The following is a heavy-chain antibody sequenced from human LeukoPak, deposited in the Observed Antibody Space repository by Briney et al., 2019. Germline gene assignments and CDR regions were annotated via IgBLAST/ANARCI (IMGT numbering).Heavy chain of an antibody. D-gene: IGHD6-19*01. CDR3: ARVTYSSGSFDY. CDR1: GYSISSGYY. J-gene: IGHJ4*02. V-gene: IGHV4-38-2*02. CDR2: IYHSGST. Sequence: SETLSLTCTVSGYSISSGYYWGWIRQPTGKGLEWIGSIYHSGSTYYNPSLKSRVTISVDTSKNQFSLKLSSVTAADTAVYYCARVTYSSGSFDYWGQGTLVTVSS.